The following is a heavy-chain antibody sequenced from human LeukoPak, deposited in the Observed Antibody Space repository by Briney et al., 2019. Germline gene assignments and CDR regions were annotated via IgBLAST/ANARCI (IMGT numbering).Heavy chain of an antibody. D-gene: IGHD3-16*01. CDR2: IIPILGIA. CDR3: QITYYYYYGMDV. CDR1: GGTFSSYA. Sequence: ASVKVSCKASGGTFSSYAISWVRQAPGQGLEWMGRIIPILGIANYAQKFQGRVTITADKSTSTAYVELSSLRSEDTAVYYCQITYYYYYGMDVWGQGTTVTVSS. J-gene: IGHJ6*02. V-gene: IGHV1-69*04.